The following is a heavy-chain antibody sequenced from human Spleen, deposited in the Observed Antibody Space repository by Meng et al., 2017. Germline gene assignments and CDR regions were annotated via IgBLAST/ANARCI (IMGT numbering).Heavy chain of an antibody. CDR3: AQYYDSWTGEGKVNWFDP. CDR1: GFSLSTSGVG. CDR2: IYWDDDK. D-gene: IGHD3-3*01. Sequence: QITLKESGPTLVKPTQTLTLTCTFSGFSLSTSGVGVGWIRQPPGKALEWLALIYWDDDKRYSPSLKNRLTITKDTSKNQVVLTMTNMEPVDTATYYCAQYYDSWTGEGKVNWFDPWGQGTLVTVSS. V-gene: IGHV2-5*02. J-gene: IGHJ5*02.